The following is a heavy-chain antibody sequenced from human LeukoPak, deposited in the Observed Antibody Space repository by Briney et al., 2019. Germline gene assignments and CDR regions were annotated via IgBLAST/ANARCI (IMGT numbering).Heavy chain of an antibody. CDR3: ARDVSSWLDS. V-gene: IGHV4-59*01. CDR2: IYYSGST. D-gene: IGHD6-13*01. CDR1: GGSISSYY. Sequence: SETLSLTCAVSGGSISSYYWSWIRQPPGKGLEWIGYIYYSGSTNYNPSLKSRVTISEDTSKNQFSLKLSSVTAADTAVYYCARDVSSWLDSWGQGTLVTVSS. J-gene: IGHJ4*02.